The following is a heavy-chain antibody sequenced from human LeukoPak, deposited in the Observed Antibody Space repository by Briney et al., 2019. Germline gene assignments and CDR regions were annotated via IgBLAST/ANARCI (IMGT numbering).Heavy chain of an antibody. CDR1: GYSFTAHY. Sequence: ASVKVSCKASGYSFTAHYIHWVRQAPGQGLEWMGCINPNTGGTNYAQKFQGRVTMTSDTSTTTAYMGLSSLSSDDTAVYYCARGRGQWLDTDAFDIWGQGTMVTVFS. J-gene: IGHJ3*02. D-gene: IGHD6-19*01. CDR2: INPNTGGT. CDR3: ARGRGQWLDTDAFDI. V-gene: IGHV1-2*02.